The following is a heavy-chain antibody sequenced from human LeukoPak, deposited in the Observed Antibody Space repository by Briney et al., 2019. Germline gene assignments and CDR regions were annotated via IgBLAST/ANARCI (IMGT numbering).Heavy chain of an antibody. CDR3: AKSPSSSWYTGCD. D-gene: IGHD6-13*01. CDR1: GFTFSSYA. CDR2: ISGSGGST. V-gene: IGHV3-23*01. Sequence: GGSLRLSCAASGFTFSSYAMSWVRQAPGKGLEWVSAISGSGGSTYYTDSVKGRFTISRDNSKNTLYLQMNSLRAEDTAVYYCAKSPSSSWYTGCDWGQGTLVTVSS. J-gene: IGHJ4*02.